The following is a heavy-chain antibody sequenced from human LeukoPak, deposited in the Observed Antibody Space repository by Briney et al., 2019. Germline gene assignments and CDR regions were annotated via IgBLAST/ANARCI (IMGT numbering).Heavy chain of an antibody. CDR3: ARRNY. Sequence: GGSLRLSCAASGFTFTSFSMSWVRQAPGKGLEWVSSIGFSGGTTYYADSVKGRFTISRDSSKNTVYLQMNSLRAEDTAVYYCARRNYWGQGTLVTVSS. J-gene: IGHJ4*02. V-gene: IGHV3-23*01. CDR2: IGFSGGTT. CDR1: GFTFTSFS.